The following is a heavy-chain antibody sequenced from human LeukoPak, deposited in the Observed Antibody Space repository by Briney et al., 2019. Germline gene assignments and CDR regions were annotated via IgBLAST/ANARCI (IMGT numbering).Heavy chain of an antibody. J-gene: IGHJ4*02. CDR1: GGSISSYY. V-gene: IGHV4-59*01. D-gene: IGHD6-13*01. CDR2: IYYSGST. CDR3: ARGFLSSSWHFDY. Sequence: SETLSLTCTVSGGSISSYYWSWIRQPPGKGLEWIGYIYYSGSTNYNPSLKSRVTISVDTSKNQFSLKLSSVTAADTAVYYGARGFLSSSWHFDYWGQGTLVTVSS.